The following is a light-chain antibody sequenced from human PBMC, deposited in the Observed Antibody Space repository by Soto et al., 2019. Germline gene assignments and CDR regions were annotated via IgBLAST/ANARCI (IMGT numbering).Light chain of an antibody. Sequence: QSVLTQPASVSGSPGQSITISCTGTSSDVGGYSYVSSYHQHPAKAPNRMIYELTSRPSGVSDRFSGSKSGYTASLTISGLQAHDEADYYCSSYTNGSTLVSGAGTKVTVL. CDR1: SSDVGGYSY. CDR3: SSYTNGSTLV. V-gene: IGLV2-14*01. CDR2: ELT. J-gene: IGLJ1*01.